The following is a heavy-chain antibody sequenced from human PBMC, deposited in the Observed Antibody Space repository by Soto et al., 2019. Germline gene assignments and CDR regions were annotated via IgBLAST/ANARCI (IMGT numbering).Heavy chain of an antibody. J-gene: IGHJ5*02. CDR2: IHHGGGS. CDR1: GYSLNSGYF. Sequence: SETLSLTCAVSGYSLNSGYFWGWIRQPPGRGLEWIGNIHHGGGSYNNPSLKSRVSFSLDTSKNQFSLILRSVTAADTAVYYCVRESYLWFDLWGQGTPVTVPS. V-gene: IGHV4-38-2*02. CDR3: VRESYLWFDL. D-gene: IGHD3-10*01.